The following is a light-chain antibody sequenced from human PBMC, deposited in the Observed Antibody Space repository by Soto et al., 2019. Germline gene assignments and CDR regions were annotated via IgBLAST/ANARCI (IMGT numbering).Light chain of an antibody. Sequence: QYVLTQPPSASGTPGQRVTISCSGSRSNIGVNYVYWYQQFPGTSPKLLIYTNTQRPSGVPDRFSGSKSGTSASLAISGLRSEDEADYYCVAWDDSLDGPVFGGGTKMTVI. V-gene: IGLV1-47*01. CDR2: TNT. CDR1: RSNIGVNY. J-gene: IGLJ2*01. CDR3: VAWDDSLDGPV.